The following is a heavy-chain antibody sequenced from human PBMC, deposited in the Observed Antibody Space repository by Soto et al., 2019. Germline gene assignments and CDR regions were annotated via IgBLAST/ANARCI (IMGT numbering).Heavy chain of an antibody. CDR3: AKDRRRGGHSDLYFDF. CDR2: ISATGGGT. V-gene: IGHV3-23*01. CDR1: GFKFSNYS. D-gene: IGHD3-16*01. Sequence: GGSLRLSCAACGFKFSNYSISWVRQAPWKGLEWVSLISATGGGTYYADSVKGRFTISRDNSHNTLYLQVHSLTAEDTAVYYCAKDRRRGGHSDLYFDFWGQRAQVTVCS. J-gene: IGHJ5*01.